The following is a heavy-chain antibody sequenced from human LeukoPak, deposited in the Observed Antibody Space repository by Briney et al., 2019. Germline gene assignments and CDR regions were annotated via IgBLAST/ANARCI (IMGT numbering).Heavy chain of an antibody. V-gene: IGHV4-31*03. D-gene: IGHD3-22*01. Sequence: SETLSLTCTVSGGSISSGGYYWSWIRQHPGKGLEWIGYIYYSGSTYYNPSLKSRVTISVDTSKNQSSLKLSSVTAADTAVHYCARGIYYYDSSGYYTDYWGQGTLVTVSS. CDR3: ARGIYYYDSSGYYTDY. CDR1: GGSISSGGYY. CDR2: IYYSGST. J-gene: IGHJ4*02.